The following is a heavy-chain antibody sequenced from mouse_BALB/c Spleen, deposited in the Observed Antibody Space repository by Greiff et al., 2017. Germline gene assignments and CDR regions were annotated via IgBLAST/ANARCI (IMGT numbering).Heavy chain of an antibody. CDR3: ARGNSLLRYYAMDY. V-gene: IGHV4-1*02. D-gene: IGHD1-2*01. CDR2: INPDSSTI. CDR1: GFAFSRYW. J-gene: IGHJ4*01. Sequence: EVKLVESGGGLVQPGGSLKLSCAASGFAFSRYWMSWVRQAPGKGLEWIGEINPDSSTINYTPSLKDKFIISRDNAKNTLYLQMSKVRSEDTALYYCARGNSLLRYYAMDYWGQGTSVTVSS.